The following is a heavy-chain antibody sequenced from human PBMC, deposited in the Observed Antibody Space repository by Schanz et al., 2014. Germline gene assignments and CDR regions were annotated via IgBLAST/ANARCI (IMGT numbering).Heavy chain of an antibody. Sequence: EVQLLESGGGLVQPGGSLKLSCAASGLIFSNYVMSWVHQAPGKGLEWVSNIPWNGAAIGYAGSVRGRFTISRDSAKNSLYLQMNSLRPEDTALYYCAKGSRSGSKVRDGGGKGITVTVSS. CDR1: GLIFSNYV. D-gene: IGHD3-10*01. CDR3: AKGSRSGSKVRDG. CDR2: IPWNGAAI. J-gene: IGHJ6*04. V-gene: IGHV3-9*01.